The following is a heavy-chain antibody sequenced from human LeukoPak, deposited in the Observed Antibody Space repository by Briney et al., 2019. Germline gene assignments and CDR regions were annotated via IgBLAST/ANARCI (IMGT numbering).Heavy chain of an antibody. CDR3: AKAISMAHGMDV. Sequence: GGSLRLSCAASGFTFSSYSMNWVRQAPGKGLEWVAFIRFDETNRYYADSVKGRFTISRDNPRNSLYLQMNSLRPEDTAIYYCAKAISMAHGMDVWGKGATVTISS. CDR1: GFTFSSYS. J-gene: IGHJ6*04. CDR2: IRFDETNR. V-gene: IGHV3-30*02. D-gene: IGHD3-3*02.